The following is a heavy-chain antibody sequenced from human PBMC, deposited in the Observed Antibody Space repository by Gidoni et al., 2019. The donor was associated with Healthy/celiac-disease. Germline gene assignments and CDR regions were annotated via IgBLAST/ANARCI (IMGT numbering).Heavy chain of an antibody. CDR2: IIPIFGTA. CDR3: ARLGPHNYCSGGSCYSQSSF. Sequence: QVQLVQSGAEVKKPGSSVKVSCKASGGTFSSYAISWVRQAPGQGLEWMGGIIPIFGTANYAQKFQGRVTITADESTSTAYMELSSLRSEDTAVYYCARLGPHNYCSGGSCYSQSSFWGQGTLVTVSS. D-gene: IGHD2-15*01. CDR1: GGTFSSYA. V-gene: IGHV1-69*01. J-gene: IGHJ4*02.